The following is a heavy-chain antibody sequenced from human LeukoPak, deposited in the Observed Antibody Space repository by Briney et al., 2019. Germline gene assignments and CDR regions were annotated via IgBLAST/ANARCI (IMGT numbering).Heavy chain of an antibody. CDR1: GGSFSGYY. V-gene: IGHV4-34*01. CDR2: INHSGST. D-gene: IGHD6-13*01. Sequence: SETLSLTCAVYGGSFSGYYWSWIRQPPGKGLEWIGEINHSGSTNYNPSLKSRVTISVDTSKNQFSLKLSSVTAADTAVHYCARQTRYSSSWRAYNWFDPWGRGTLVTVSS. CDR3: ARQTRYSSSWRAYNWFDP. J-gene: IGHJ5*02.